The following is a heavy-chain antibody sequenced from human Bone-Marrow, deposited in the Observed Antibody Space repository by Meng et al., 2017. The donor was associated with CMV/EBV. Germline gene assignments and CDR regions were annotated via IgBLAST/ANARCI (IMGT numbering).Heavy chain of an antibody. V-gene: IGHV3-20*04. CDR3: ARDLNRPPLKWELRSPPDY. CDR2: INWNGGST. CDR1: GFTFDDYG. D-gene: IGHD1-26*01. Sequence: GESLKISCAASGFTFDDYGMSWVRQAPGKGLEWVSGINWNGGSTGYADSVKGRFTISRDNAKNSLYLQVNSLRAEDTAVYYCARDLNRPPLKWELRSPPDYWGQGTLVTVSS. J-gene: IGHJ4*02.